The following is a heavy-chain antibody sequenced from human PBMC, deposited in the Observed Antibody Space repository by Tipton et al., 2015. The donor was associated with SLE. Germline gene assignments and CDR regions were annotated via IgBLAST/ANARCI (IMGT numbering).Heavy chain of an antibody. CDR1: GGSFSGYY. V-gene: IGHV4-34*01. CDR2: INHSGST. Sequence: LRLSCAVYGGSFSGYYWNWIRQPPGKGLEWIGEINHSGSTNYNPSLKSRVTISVDTSKNQFSLKLSSVTAADTAVYYCASSSGGVVATWCFDLRGRGALVTVAS. CDR3: ASSSGGVVATWCFDL. D-gene: IGHD5-12*01. J-gene: IGHJ2*01.